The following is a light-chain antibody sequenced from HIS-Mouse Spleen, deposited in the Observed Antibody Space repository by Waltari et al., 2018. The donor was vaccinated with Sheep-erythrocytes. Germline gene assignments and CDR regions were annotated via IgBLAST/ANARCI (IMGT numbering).Light chain of an antibody. CDR1: SSDVGGYNH. CDR3: CSYAGSYNHV. V-gene: IGLV2-11*01. Sequence: QSALTQPRSVSGSPGQSVTIPYTGTSSDVGGYNHFSWYQQHPGKAPKLMIYDVSKRPSGVPDRFSGSKSGNTASLTISGLQAEDEADYYCCSYAGSYNHVFATGTKVTVL. J-gene: IGLJ1*01. CDR2: DVS.